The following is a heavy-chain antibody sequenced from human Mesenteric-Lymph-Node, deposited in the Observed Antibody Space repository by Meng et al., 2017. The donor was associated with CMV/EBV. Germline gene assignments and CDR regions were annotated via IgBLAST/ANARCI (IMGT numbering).Heavy chain of an antibody. CDR2: ISAYNGNT. V-gene: IGHV1-18*01. CDR1: GYTFTSYG. Sequence: ASVKVSCKASGYTFTSYGISWVRQAPGQGLEWMGWISAYNGNTNYAQKLQGSVTMTTDTSTSTAYMELRRLRSDDTAVYYCARDARSSCYSDGYYYYDGMDVWGQGTPVTVSS. CDR3: ARDARSSCYSDGYYYYDGMDV. D-gene: IGHD2-2*02. J-gene: IGHJ6*02.